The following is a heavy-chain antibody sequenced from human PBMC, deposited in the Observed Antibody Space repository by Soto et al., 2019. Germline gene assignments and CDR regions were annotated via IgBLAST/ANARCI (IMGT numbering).Heavy chain of an antibody. J-gene: IGHJ6*02. Sequence: GGSLGLSCAATGFTFSSYSMDWVRQAPGKGLEWVSSISSSSSYIYYADSVKGRFTISRDNAKNSLYLQMNSLRAEDTAVYYCATAYIVVVSYYYYGMDVWGQGTTVTVSS. V-gene: IGHV3-21*01. D-gene: IGHD2-21*01. CDR1: GFTFSSYS. CDR3: ATAYIVVVSYYYYGMDV. CDR2: ISSSSSYI.